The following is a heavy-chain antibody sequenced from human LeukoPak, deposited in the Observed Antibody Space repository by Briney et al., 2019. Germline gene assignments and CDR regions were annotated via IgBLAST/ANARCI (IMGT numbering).Heavy chain of an antibody. CDR2: IYHSGST. CDR1: GYSISSGYY. D-gene: IGHD1-7*01. CDR3: GSGTSGINGTYDY. J-gene: IGHJ4*02. V-gene: IGHV4-38-2*01. Sequence: PSETLSLTCAVSGYSISSGYYWGWIRQPPGKGLEWIGSIYHSGSTYYNPSLKSRVSISVDTSKNQFSLKLSSVTAADTAVYYCGSGTSGINGTYDYWGQGTLVTVSS.